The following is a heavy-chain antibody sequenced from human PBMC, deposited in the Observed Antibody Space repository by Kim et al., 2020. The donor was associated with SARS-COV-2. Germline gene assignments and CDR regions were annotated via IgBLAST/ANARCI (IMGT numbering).Heavy chain of an antibody. Sequence: ASVKVYCKASGYTFTSYGISWVRQAPGQGLEWMGWISAYNGNTNYAQKIQGRVTMTTDTSTSTAYMELRSLRSDDTAVYYCARGQHGEYQLLPGNYWGQGNLVTVSS. CDR2: ISAYNGNT. CDR1: GYTFTSYG. CDR3: ARGQHGEYQLLPGNY. J-gene: IGHJ4*02. D-gene: IGHD2-2*01. V-gene: IGHV1-18*01.